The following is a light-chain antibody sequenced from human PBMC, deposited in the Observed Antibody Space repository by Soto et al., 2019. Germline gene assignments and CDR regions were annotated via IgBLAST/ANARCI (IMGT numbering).Light chain of an antibody. V-gene: IGLV2-14*01. CDR2: EVR. J-gene: IGLJ1*01. CDR3: SSFTSSTRLYV. CDR1: SGDVGGFNY. Sequence: QSVLTQPASVSGSPGQSITISCTGTSGDVGGFNYVSWYQQYSGKAPKLMIYEVRSRPSGVSDRFSASKSGNTASLTISGLEAEDEADYYCSSFTSSTRLYVFGTGTKVTVL.